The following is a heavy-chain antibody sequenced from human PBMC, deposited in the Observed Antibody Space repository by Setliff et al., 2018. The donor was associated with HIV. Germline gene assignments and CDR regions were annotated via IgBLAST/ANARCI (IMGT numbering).Heavy chain of an antibody. CDR3: ARDHIAARSVDY. CDR2: IIPIFGTA. V-gene: IGHV1-69*05. CDR1: GGTFSSYA. J-gene: IGHJ4*02. Sequence: SVKVSCKASGGTFSSYAISWVRQAPGQGLEWMGRIIPIFGTANYAQNFQGRVTMSRDTSTNTVYMELSSLRSEDTAVYYCARDHIAARSVDYWGQGTLVTVSS. D-gene: IGHD6-6*01.